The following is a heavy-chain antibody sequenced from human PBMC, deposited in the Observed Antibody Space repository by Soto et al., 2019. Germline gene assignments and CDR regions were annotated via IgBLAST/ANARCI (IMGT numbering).Heavy chain of an antibody. CDR1: GGTFSSYA. V-gene: IGHV1-69*06. D-gene: IGHD3-10*01. CDR3: ASYATMVRGVNPPGGY. CDR2: IIPIFGTA. Sequence: QVQLVQSGAEVKKPGSSVKVSCKASGGTFSSYAISWVRQAPGQGLEWMGGIIPIFGTANYAQKFQGRVTTTADKTTSTADMELSSLRSEDTAVYYCASYATMVRGVNPPGGYWGQGTLVTLSS. J-gene: IGHJ4*02.